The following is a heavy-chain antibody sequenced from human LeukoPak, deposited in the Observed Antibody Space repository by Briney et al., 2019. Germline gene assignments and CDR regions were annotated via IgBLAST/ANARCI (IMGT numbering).Heavy chain of an antibody. CDR3: AREGSNYPKIFDY. J-gene: IGHJ4*02. V-gene: IGHV4-30-4*08. Sequence: SQTLSLTCTVSGGSISRGDYYWSWIRQPPGKGLEWIGYIYYSGSTYYNLSLKSRVTISVDTSKNQFSLKLSSVTAADTAVYYCAREGSNYPKIFDYWGQGTLVTVSS. CDR2: IYYSGST. D-gene: IGHD4-11*01. CDR1: GGSISRGDYY.